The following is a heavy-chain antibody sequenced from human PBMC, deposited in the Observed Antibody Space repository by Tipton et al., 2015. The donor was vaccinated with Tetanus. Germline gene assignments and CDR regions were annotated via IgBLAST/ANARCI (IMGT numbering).Heavy chain of an antibody. CDR1: GFAFSNYK. V-gene: IGHV3-21*01. D-gene: IGHD3-10*01. Sequence: SLRLSCVVSGFAFSNYKMNWVRQAPGKGLEWVSSISSTSTYIDYADSFKGRFTVSRGNGKNSLYLRINNLRADDTAVYYCASGVTLDYWGQGTLVSVSS. J-gene: IGHJ4*02. CDR2: ISSTSTYI. CDR3: ASGVTLDY.